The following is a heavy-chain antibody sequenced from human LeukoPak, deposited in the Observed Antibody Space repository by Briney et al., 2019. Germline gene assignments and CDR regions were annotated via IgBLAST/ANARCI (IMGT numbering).Heavy chain of an antibody. Sequence: GGSLRLSCAASGLTFSSFWMSWVRQAPGKGLEWVANIKQDGSEKYYVDSVKGRFTISRDDAKNSLYLQMNSLRAEDTAVYFCARTDYGVSPNYFQHWGQGTLVTVSS. V-gene: IGHV3-7*01. CDR1: GLTFSSFW. CDR2: IKQDGSEK. J-gene: IGHJ1*01. D-gene: IGHD4-17*01. CDR3: ARTDYGVSPNYFQH.